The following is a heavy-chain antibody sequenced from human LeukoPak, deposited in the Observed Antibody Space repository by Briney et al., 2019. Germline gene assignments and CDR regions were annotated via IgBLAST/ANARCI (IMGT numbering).Heavy chain of an antibody. J-gene: IGHJ4*02. CDR1: GFIFSNYA. V-gene: IGHV3-23*01. CDR2: IGGRDSGT. Sequence: GASLRLSCAASGFIFSNYAMSWVRQAPGKGLEWVSAIGGRDSGTYYADSVRGRFTVSRDDPKNTLYLKMNTLRAEDTAVYYCAKWGDYDILTGYYDSVYWGQGTLVTVSS. CDR3: AKWGDYDILTGYYDSVY. D-gene: IGHD3-9*01.